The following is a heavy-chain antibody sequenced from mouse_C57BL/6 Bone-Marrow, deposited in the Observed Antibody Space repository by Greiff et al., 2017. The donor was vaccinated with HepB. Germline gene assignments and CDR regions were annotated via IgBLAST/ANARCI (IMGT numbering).Heavy chain of an antibody. J-gene: IGHJ1*03. CDR2: IDPNSGGT. CDR3: ARSNDGYYTYWYFDV. Sequence: VQLQQPGAELVTPGASVKLSCKASGYTFTSYWMHWVKQRPGRGLEWIGRIDPNSGGTKYNEKFKSKATLTVDKPSSTAYLQLNSLSSKDSAVYYCARSNDGYYTYWYFDVWGTGTTVTVSS. CDR1: GYTFTSYW. D-gene: IGHD2-3*01. V-gene: IGHV1-72*01.